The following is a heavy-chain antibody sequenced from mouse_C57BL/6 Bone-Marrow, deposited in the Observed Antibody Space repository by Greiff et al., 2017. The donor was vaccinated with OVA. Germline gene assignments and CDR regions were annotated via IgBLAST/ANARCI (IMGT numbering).Heavy chain of an antibody. CDR2: INPNNGGT. J-gene: IGHJ2*01. V-gene: IGHV1-18*01. D-gene: IGHD4-1*01. Sequence: LVESGASVKIPCKASGYTFTDYNMDWVKQSHGKSLEWIGDINPNNGGTIYNQKFKGKATLTVDKSSSTAYMELRSLTSEDTAVYYCTRSGTDYWGQGTTLTVSS. CDR1: GYTFTDYN. CDR3: TRSGTDY.